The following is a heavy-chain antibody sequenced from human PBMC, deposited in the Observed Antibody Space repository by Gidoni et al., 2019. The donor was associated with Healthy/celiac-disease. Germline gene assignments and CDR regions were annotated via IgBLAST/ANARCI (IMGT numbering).Heavy chain of an antibody. D-gene: IGHD2-2*01. CDR3: ARGAVVPAAMWFDP. CDR1: GVTLSSYA. V-gene: IGHV1-69*01. J-gene: IGHJ5*02. CDR2: IIPIFGTA. Sequence: VHRVQSGAYVKKPGSSVKVSCQDSGVTLSSYAISWVRQAPGQGLEWMGRIIPIFGTANYAQKFQGRVTITADESTNTAYMELSSLRSEDTAVYYCARGAVVPAAMWFDPWGQGTLVTVSS.